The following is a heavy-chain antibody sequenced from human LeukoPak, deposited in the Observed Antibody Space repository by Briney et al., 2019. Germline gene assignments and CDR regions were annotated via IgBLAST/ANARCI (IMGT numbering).Heavy chain of an antibody. V-gene: IGHV3-21*01. CDR2: ISSSSSYI. J-gene: IGHJ3*02. CDR3: ARVGQLVLAFDI. CDR1: GFTFSSYA. Sequence: PGGSLRLSCAASGFTFSSYATNWVRQAPGKGLEWVSSISSSSSYIYYADSVKGRFTISRDNSKNTLYLQMNSLRAEDTAVYYCARVGQLVLAFDIWGQGTMVTVSS. D-gene: IGHD6-6*01.